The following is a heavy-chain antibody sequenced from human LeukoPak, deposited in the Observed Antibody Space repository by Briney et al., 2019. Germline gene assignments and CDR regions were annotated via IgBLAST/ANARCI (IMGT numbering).Heavy chain of an antibody. Sequence: ASVKVSCKVSGYTLTELSMHWVRQAPGKGLEWMGGFDPEDGETIYAQKFQGRVTMTEDTSTDTAYMELSSLRSEDTAVYYCAKLKGSGWSYYFDYWGQGTLVTVSS. D-gene: IGHD3-22*01. CDR2: FDPEDGET. CDR3: AKLKGSGWSYYFDY. V-gene: IGHV1-24*01. J-gene: IGHJ4*02. CDR1: GYTLTELS.